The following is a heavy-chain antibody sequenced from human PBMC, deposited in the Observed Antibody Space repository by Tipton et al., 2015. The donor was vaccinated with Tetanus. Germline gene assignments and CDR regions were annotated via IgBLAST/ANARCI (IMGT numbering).Heavy chain of an antibody. CDR3: ARDQGGGRVARLNWFGP. CDR1: GASISSGGYF. Sequence: LRLSCSVSGASISSGGYFWNWIRHRPGKGLEWIGYIYYSGSTFYNPSLKSRVTISVDTSHNQFSLRLSSVTAADTAVYYCARDQGGGRVARLNWFGPWGQGTLVTVSS. CDR2: IYYSGST. J-gene: IGHJ5*02. D-gene: IGHD3-16*01. V-gene: IGHV4-31*03.